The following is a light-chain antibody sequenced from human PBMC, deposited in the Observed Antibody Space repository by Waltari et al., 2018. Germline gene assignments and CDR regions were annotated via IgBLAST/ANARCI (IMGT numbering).Light chain of an antibody. J-gene: IGLJ2*01. Sequence: QSALTQPPSVSGSPGQSITISCTGTSSDVGRYNLVSWYQQHPGKAPKLMIYEGSKRPSGVSNRFSGSKSGNTASLTISGLQAEDEADYYCCSYAGSSTYVVFGGGTKLTVL. V-gene: IGLV2-23*01. CDR1: SSDVGRYNL. CDR3: CSYAGSSTYVV. CDR2: EGS.